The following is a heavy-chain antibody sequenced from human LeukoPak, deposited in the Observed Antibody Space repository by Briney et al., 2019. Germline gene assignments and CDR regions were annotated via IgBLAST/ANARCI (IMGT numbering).Heavy chain of an antibody. CDR3: AKRDCSGGSCYPYFDY. CDR2: IGYGGADS. V-gene: IGHV3-23*01. D-gene: IGHD2-15*01. J-gene: IGHJ4*02. CDR1: GFTLSSYE. Sequence: GGSLRLSCTVSGFTLSSYEMTWFRQAPGKGLEWVSSIGYGGADSHYADSVKGRFTISRDNSKNTLYLQMNSLRAEDTAVYYCAKRDCSGGSCYPYFDYWGQGTLVTVSS.